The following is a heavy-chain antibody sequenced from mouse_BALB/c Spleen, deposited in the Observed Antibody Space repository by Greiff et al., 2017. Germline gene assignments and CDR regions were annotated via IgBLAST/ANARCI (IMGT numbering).Heavy chain of an antibody. D-gene: IGHD1-1*01. CDR2: IRNKANGYTT. CDR3: ARGYYYYYYAMDY. V-gene: IGHV7-3*02. Sequence: EVKLMESGGGLVQPGGSLRLSCATSGFTFTDYYMSWVRQPPGKALEWLGFIRNKANGYTTEYSASVKGRFTISRDNSQSILYLQMNTLRAEDSATYYCARGYYYYYYAMDYWGQGTSVTVSS. J-gene: IGHJ4*01. CDR1: GFTFTDYY.